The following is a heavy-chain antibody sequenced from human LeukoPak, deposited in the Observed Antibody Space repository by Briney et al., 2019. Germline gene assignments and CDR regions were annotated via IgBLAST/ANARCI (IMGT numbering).Heavy chain of an antibody. V-gene: IGHV3-48*02. CDR2: ISSSSSMI. Sequence: PGGSLTLSCAASGFSFNTHSMNWVRQAPGKGLEWVSYISSSSSMIYYADSVKGRFTISRDNDRNSLYLQMNGLRDEDTAVYYCAREIITMGFNWFDPWGQGTLVTVSS. J-gene: IGHJ5*02. CDR1: GFSFNTHS. CDR3: AREIITMGFNWFDP. D-gene: IGHD3-3*01.